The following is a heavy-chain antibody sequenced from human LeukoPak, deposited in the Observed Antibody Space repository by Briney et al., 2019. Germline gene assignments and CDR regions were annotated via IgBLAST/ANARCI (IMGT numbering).Heavy chain of an antibody. CDR1: GATFSSYA. CDR2: IIPIFGIA. Sequence: ASVKVSCKASGATFSSYAISWVRQAPGQGLEWMGRIIPIFGIANYAQKFQGRVTITADKSTSTAYMELSSLRSEDTAVYYCARDSRDGYRRNDAFDIWGQGTMVTVSS. CDR3: ARDSRDGYRRNDAFDI. V-gene: IGHV1-69*04. J-gene: IGHJ3*02. D-gene: IGHD5-24*01.